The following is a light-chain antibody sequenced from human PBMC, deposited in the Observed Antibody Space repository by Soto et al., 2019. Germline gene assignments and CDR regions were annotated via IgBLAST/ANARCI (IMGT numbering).Light chain of an antibody. CDR1: QSVSSSY. CDR3: QQRDNWLAT. V-gene: IGKV3D-20*02. J-gene: IGKJ4*01. CDR2: GAS. Sequence: EIVLTQSPGTLSLSPEERATLSCRAIQSVSSSYLAWYQQKPGQAPRLLIYGASNRATGIPARFSGSGSGTDFTLTIISLEPEDFAVYYCQQRDNWLATFGGGTKVDIK.